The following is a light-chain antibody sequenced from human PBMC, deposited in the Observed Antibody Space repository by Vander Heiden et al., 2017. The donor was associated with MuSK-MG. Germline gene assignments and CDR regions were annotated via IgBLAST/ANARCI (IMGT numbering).Light chain of an antibody. J-gene: IGLJ2*01. Sequence: SSELTPDPAVSVALGQTVRIPCQGDSLRSYYASWFQQKPGQAHVLVIYGKNNRPSGIPDRFSGSSSGNTASLTITGAQAEDEADYYCNSRDSSGNHLRVFGGGTKLTVL. CDR1: SLRSYY. V-gene: IGLV3-19*01. CDR3: NSRDSSGNHLRV. CDR2: GKN.